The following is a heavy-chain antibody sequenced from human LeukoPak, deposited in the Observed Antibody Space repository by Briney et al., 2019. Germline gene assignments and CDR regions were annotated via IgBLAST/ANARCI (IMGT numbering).Heavy chain of an antibody. Sequence: GGSLRLSCAASGFSFSSYWMSWVRQAPGKGLEGVANIKQDGSDKHYVDSVKGRLTISRDNSKNSLYLQMDSLRAEDTAVYYCARTQCISTRCSHYFDSWGQGTLVTVSS. CDR3: ARTQCISTRCSHYFDS. CDR2: IKQDGSDK. J-gene: IGHJ4*02. V-gene: IGHV3-7*05. D-gene: IGHD2-2*01. CDR1: GFSFSSYW.